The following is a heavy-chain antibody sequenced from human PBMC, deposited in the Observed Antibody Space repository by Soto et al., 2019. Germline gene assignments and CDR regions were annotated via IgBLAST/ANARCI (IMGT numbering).Heavy chain of an antibody. CDR3: ATSVNSAMAFDY. D-gene: IGHD5-18*01. Sequence: ASVKVSWKASGYTFTHYYIHCVRQAPGQGLEWMGIINPNGGITTYAQKFRAGFSMTRDTSTSTVYLELSSLRSEDSAVYYCATSVNSAMAFDYWGQGTLVTVSS. V-gene: IGHV1-46*01. CDR1: GYTFTHYY. J-gene: IGHJ4*02. CDR2: INPNGGIT.